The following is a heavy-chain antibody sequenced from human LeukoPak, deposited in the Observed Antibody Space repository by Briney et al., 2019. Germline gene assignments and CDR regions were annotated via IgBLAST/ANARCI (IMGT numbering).Heavy chain of an antibody. CDR3: ARESYGSGIFDY. CDR1: GFTFSSYS. D-gene: IGHD3-10*01. V-gene: IGHV3-21*01. CDR2: ISGTSDYI. Sequence: GGSLRLSCAASGFTFSSYSMNWVRQAPGKGLEWVSSISGTSDYIYYADSVKGRFTISRDNAKNSLYLQMNSLRAEDTAVYYCARESYGSGIFDYWGQGTLVTVSS. J-gene: IGHJ4*02.